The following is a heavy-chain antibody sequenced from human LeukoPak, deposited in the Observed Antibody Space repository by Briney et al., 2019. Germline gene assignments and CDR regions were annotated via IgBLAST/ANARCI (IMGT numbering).Heavy chain of an antibody. V-gene: IGHV4-34*01. D-gene: IGHD2-21*02. J-gene: IGHJ2*01. CDR2: INHSGST. CDR3: VRERDGYFDL. Sequence: SETLSLTCAVYVGSFSGYYWSWIRQPPGKGLEWIGKINHSGSTNYNPSLKSRVTISVDTSKDQFSLKLSAVTAADTAVYYCVRERDGYFDLWGRGTLVTVSS. CDR1: VGSFSGYY.